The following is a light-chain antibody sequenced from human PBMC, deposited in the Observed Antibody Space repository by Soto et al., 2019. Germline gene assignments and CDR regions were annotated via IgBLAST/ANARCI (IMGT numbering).Light chain of an antibody. Sequence: EIVMTQSPATLYVSPGERATLSCRASQDISTNLAWYQQKPGQAPRLLIYGASTRATGIPARFSGSGSGTEVTLTISSLQSEDFAFYYCQQYDNLLRTFGQGTKVEIK. CDR2: GAS. CDR1: QDISTN. CDR3: QQYDNLLRT. J-gene: IGKJ1*01. V-gene: IGKV3-15*01.